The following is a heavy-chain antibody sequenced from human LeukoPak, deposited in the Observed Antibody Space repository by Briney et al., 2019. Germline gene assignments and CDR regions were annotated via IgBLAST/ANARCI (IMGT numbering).Heavy chain of an antibody. V-gene: IGHV3-23*01. CDR3: ARAFIAAGYGMDV. CDR2: ISGSGGST. D-gene: IGHD6-6*01. J-gene: IGHJ6*02. Sequence: GGSLRLSCAASGFTFSSYAMSWVRQAPGKGLEWVSAISGSGGSTYYADSVKGRFTISRDNSKNTLYLQMNSLRAEDTAVYYCARAFIAAGYGMDVWGQGTTVTVSS. CDR1: GFTFSSYA.